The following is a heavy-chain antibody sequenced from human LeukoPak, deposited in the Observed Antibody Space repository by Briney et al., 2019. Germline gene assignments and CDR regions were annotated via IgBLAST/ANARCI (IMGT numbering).Heavy chain of an antibody. Sequence: SETLSLTCAVYGGSFSGYYWSWIRQPPGKGLEWIGEVNHSGSTNYDPSLKSRVTISVDTSKNQFSLKLSSVTAADTAVYYCARDDYGGNSGPYYGMDVWGQGTTVTVSS. J-gene: IGHJ6*02. V-gene: IGHV4-34*01. CDR3: ARDDYGGNSGPYYGMDV. CDR2: VNHSGST. D-gene: IGHD4-23*01. CDR1: GGSFSGYY.